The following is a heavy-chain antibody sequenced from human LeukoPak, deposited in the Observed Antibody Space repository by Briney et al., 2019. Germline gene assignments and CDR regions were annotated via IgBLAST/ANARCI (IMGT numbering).Heavy chain of an antibody. J-gene: IGHJ4*02. CDR3: ARGHYYDSSGYYYALSY. Sequence: ASVKVSCKASGYTFTNYYMHWVRQAPGQGLEWMGMINPSGGSTSYAQKFQGRVTMTRDTSTSTVYMELSSLRSEDTAVYYCARGHYYDSSGYYYALSYWGQGTLVTVSS. V-gene: IGHV1-46*01. CDR1: GYTFTNYY. CDR2: INPSGGST. D-gene: IGHD3-22*01.